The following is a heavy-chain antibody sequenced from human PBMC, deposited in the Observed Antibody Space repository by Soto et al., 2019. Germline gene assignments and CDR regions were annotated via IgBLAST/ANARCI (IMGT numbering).Heavy chain of an antibody. J-gene: IGHJ4*02. D-gene: IGHD2-15*01. CDR2: ISYDGSNK. CDR3: ARDRGPWSYYFDY. CDR1: GFTFSSYA. Sequence: QVQLVESGGGVVQPGRSLRLSCAASGFTFSSYAMHWVRQAPGKGLEWVAVISYDGSNKYYADSVKGRFTISRDNSKNTLYLQMNSLRAEDTVVYYCARDRGPWSYYFDYWGQGTLVTVSS. V-gene: IGHV3-30-3*01.